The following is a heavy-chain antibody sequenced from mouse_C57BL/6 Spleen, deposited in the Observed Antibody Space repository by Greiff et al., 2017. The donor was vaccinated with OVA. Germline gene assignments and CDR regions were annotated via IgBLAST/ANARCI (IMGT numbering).Heavy chain of an antibody. CDR1: GFTFSDYG. V-gene: IGHV5-17*01. J-gene: IGHJ1*03. CDR3: ANYYGSSLYWYFDV. Sequence: EVKLMESGGGLVKPGGSLKLSCAASGFTFSDYGMHWVRQAPEKGLEWVAYISSGSSTIYYADTVKGRFTISRDNAKNTLFLQMTSLRSEDTAMYYCANYYGSSLYWYFDVWGTGTTVTVSS. D-gene: IGHD1-1*01. CDR2: ISSGSSTI.